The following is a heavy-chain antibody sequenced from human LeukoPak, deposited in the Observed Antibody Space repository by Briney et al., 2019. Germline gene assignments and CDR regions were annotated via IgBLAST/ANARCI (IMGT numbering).Heavy chain of an antibody. CDR1: GFTFSAYW. CDR2: INSDGFSI. D-gene: IGHD3-16*01. V-gene: IGHV3-74*01. Sequence: PGGSLRLSCAASGFTFSAYWLHWVRHAPGQGLGWVSRINSDGFSIAYADSVKGRFTISRDNAKNTLYLHMNSLRAEDTAVYYCARFYGGSALDNWGQGTMVTVSS. CDR3: ARFYGGSALDN. J-gene: IGHJ3*02.